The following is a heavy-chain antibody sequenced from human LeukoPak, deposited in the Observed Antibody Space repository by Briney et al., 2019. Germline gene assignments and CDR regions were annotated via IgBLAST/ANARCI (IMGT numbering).Heavy chain of an antibody. CDR3: ARWCYGSGGWVLDY. V-gene: IGHV4-59*08. Sequence: SETLSLTCTVSGGSISSYYWSWIRQPPGKGLEWIGYIYYSGSTNYNPSLKSRVTISVDTSKNQFSLKLSSVTAADTAVYYCARWCYGSGGWVLDYWGQGTLVTVSS. D-gene: IGHD3-10*01. CDR2: IYYSGST. J-gene: IGHJ4*02. CDR1: GGSISSYY.